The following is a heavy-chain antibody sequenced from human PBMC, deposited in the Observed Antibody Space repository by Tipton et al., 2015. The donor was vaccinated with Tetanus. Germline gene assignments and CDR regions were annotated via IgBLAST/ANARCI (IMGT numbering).Heavy chain of an antibody. CDR1: GGSISSGGYY. V-gene: IGHV4-31*03. CDR3: ARDGGNYFYYGMNV. CDR2: IYHRGST. J-gene: IGHJ6*02. Sequence: TLSLTCTVSGGSISSGGYYWTWIRQHPGKGLEWIGNIYHRGSTYYNPSLKSRVTISFDSVKNHFSLSLSSVTAADTAMYYCARDGGNYFYYGMNVWGQGAAVTVSS.